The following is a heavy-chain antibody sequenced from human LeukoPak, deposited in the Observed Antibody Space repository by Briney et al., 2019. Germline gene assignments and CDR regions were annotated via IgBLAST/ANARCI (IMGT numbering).Heavy chain of an antibody. CDR2: VYNRGST. Sequence: SETLSLTCSVSGDSLSGYYWSWIRQPPGQGLEWIGCVYNRGSTYYNPSLKSRVTISVDTSKNQFSLKLSSVTAADTAVYYCARLSDSQIPDIWGQGTMVTVSS. J-gene: IGHJ3*02. D-gene: IGHD2-15*01. V-gene: IGHV4-59*08. CDR1: GDSLSGYY. CDR3: ARLSDSQIPDI.